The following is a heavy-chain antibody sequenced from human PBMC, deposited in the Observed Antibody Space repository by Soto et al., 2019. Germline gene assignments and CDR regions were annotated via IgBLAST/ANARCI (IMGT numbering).Heavy chain of an antibody. CDR1: GGTFSSYA. V-gene: IGHV1-69*01. CDR2: FIPIFGTA. Sequence: QVQLVQSGAEVKKPGSSVKVSCKAYGGTFSSYAISWVRQSPGQGLEWMGGFIPIFGTANYEQKFQGRVTITADESTSTAYMELSSLRSEDTAVYYCARDLASAVAGNGVEAYWGQGTLVTVSS. CDR3: ARDLASAVAGNGVEAY. J-gene: IGHJ4*02. D-gene: IGHD6-19*01.